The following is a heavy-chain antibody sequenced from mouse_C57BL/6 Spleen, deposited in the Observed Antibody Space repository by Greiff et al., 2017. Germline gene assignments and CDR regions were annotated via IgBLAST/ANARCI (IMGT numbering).Heavy chain of an antibody. CDR3: ARTELVDWYFEV. J-gene: IGHJ1*03. V-gene: IGHV1-64*01. Sequence: QVQLQQPGAELVKPGASVKLSCKASGYTFTSYWMHWVKQRPGQGLEWIGMIHPNSGSTNYNEKFKSKATMTVDKSSSTAYMQLSSLTSEDSAVYYCARTELVDWYFEVWGTGTTVTVSS. CDR1: GYTFTSYW. D-gene: IGHD2-12*01. CDR2: IHPNSGST.